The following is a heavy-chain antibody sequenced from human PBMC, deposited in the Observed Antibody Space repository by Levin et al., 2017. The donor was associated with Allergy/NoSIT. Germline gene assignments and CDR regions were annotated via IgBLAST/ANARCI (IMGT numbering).Heavy chain of an antibody. CDR2: IWYDGSNK. CDR1: GFTFSSYG. J-gene: IGHJ4*02. V-gene: IGHV3-33*01. CDR3: ARERRALRATNYYFDY. Sequence: GESLKISCAASGFTFSSYGMHWVRQAPGKGLEWVAVIWYDGSNKYYADSVKGRFTISRDNSKNTLYLQMNSLRAEDTAVYYCARERRALRATNYYFDYWGQGTLVTVSS. D-gene: IGHD1/OR15-1a*01.